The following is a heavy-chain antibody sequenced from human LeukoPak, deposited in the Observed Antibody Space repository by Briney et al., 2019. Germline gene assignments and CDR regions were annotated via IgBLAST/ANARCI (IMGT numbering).Heavy chain of an antibody. CDR3: ARDVGGDYFDY. D-gene: IGHD3-16*01. CDR1: GGSITTSGYY. V-gene: IGHV4-39*02. Sequence: LETLSLTCTVSGGSITTSGYYWDWIRQPPGKGLEWIGSIYYSGSTSYNPSLKSRVTISVDTSKNQFSLKLSSVTAADTAIFYCARDVGGDYFDYWGQGTLVTVSS. J-gene: IGHJ4*02. CDR2: IYYSGST.